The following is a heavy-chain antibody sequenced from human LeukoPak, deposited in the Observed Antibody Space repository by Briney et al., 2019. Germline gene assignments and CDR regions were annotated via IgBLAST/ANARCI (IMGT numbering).Heavy chain of an antibody. J-gene: IGHJ5*02. V-gene: IGHV1-2*02. CDR2: INPNSGGT. CDR1: GYTFTGYY. Sequence: ASVKVSCKASGYTFTGYYMHWVRQAPGQGLEWMGWINPNSGGTNYAQKFQGRVTMTRDTSTSTAYMELSRLRSDDTAVYYCARIVVVVAATSEKYNWFDPWGQGTLVTVSS. CDR3: ARIVVVVAATSEKYNWFDP. D-gene: IGHD2-15*01.